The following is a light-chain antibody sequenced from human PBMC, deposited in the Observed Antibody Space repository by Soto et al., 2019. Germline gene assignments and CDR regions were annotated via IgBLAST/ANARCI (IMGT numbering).Light chain of an antibody. Sequence: EVVVTQSPDTLSLSPGETATLSCRASQSVSSYLAWYQKKPGQAPRLLIYDASNRATGIPARFSGSGSGTDFTLTISSLEPEDFAVYYCQQRSNWTCGQGTKVDIK. V-gene: IGKV3-11*01. J-gene: IGKJ1*01. CDR2: DAS. CDR3: QQRSNWT. CDR1: QSVSSY.